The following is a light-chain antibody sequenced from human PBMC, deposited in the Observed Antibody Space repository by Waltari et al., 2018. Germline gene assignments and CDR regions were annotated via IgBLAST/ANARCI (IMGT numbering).Light chain of an antibody. J-gene: IGLJ3*02. V-gene: IGLV2-11*01. CDR1: GVVVGDYNL. CDR3: CSYAGTWV. Sequence: QSALTQPRSVSGSPGQSASISCTGTGVVVGDYNLVSWYQQHPGKAPKLVIYDVTKRPSGVPDRFSGSRSGTSASLTVSGLQPEDEADYYCCSYAGTWVFGGGTKLTVL. CDR2: DVT.